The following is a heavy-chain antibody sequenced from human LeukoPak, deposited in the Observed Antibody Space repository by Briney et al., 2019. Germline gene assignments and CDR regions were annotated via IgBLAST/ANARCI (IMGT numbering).Heavy chain of an antibody. V-gene: IGHV1-69*13. CDR1: GGTFSSYA. Sequence: EASVKVSCKASGGTFSSYAISWVRQAPGQGLEWMGGIIPIFGTANYAQKFQGRVTITADESTSTAYMELSSLRSEDTAVYYCARDSHGYYYGSGSYPPGGYYYGMDVWGQGTSVTVSS. J-gene: IGHJ6*02. D-gene: IGHD3-10*01. CDR2: IIPIFGTA. CDR3: ARDSHGYYYGSGSYPPGGYYYGMDV.